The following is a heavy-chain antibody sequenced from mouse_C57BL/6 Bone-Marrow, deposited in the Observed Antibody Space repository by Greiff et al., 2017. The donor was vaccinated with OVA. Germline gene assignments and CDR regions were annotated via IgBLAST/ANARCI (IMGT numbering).Heavy chain of an antibody. Sequence: EVKLVESGGGLVKPGGSLKLSCAASGFTFSSYTMSWVRQTPEKRLEWVATISGGGGNTNYPDSVKGRFTISRDNAKNTLYLQMSSVGSEDTALYYCERHNDYWGQGTTLTVSS. CDR3: ERHNDY. CDR1: GFTFSSYT. J-gene: IGHJ2*01. CDR2: ISGGGGNT. V-gene: IGHV5-9*01.